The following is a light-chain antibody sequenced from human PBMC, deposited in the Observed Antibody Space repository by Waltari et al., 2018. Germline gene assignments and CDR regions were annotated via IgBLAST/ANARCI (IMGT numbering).Light chain of an antibody. CDR2: DAS. Sequence: EIVLTQSPATLSLSPGEGATLSCRASQSVSSKLVWYQQKRGQAPRLLIYDASNRATGIPARFSGSGSGTDFTLTISSLEPEDFAVYYCQQCNNSPPTFGQGTKVEIK. CDR3: QQCNNSPPT. CDR1: QSVSSK. V-gene: IGKV3-11*01. J-gene: IGKJ1*01.